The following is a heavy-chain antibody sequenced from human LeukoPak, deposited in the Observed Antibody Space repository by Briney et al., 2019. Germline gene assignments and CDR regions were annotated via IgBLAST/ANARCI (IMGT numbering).Heavy chain of an antibody. Sequence: ASVKVSFKASGYTFTSYYMHWVRQAPGQGLEWMGIINPSGGSTSYAQKFQGRVTMTRDTSTSTVYMELSSLRSEDTAVYYCARGYIAAAGKYYFDYWGQGTLVTVSS. V-gene: IGHV1-46*01. CDR1: GYTFTSYY. CDR3: ARGYIAAAGKYYFDY. CDR2: INPSGGST. D-gene: IGHD6-13*01. J-gene: IGHJ4*02.